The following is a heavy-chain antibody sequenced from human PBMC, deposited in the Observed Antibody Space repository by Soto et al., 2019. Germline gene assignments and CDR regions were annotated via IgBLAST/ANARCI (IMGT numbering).Heavy chain of an antibody. CDR3: ARDREYYDSSGYYLFDY. CDR2: IIPTFGTA. Sequence: QVQLVQSGAEVKKPGSSVKVSCKAPGGTFSSYVISWVRQAPGQGLEWMGGIIPTFGTANYAQKFQGRVTITADESTSTAYMELSSLRSEDTAVYYCARDREYYDSSGYYLFDYWGQGTLVTVSS. V-gene: IGHV1-69*01. CDR1: GGTFSSYV. D-gene: IGHD3-22*01. J-gene: IGHJ4*02.